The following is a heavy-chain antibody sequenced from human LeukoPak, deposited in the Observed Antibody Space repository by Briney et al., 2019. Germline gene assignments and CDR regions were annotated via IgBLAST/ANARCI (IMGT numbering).Heavy chain of an antibody. V-gene: IGHV4-39*01. D-gene: IGHD3-10*01. J-gene: IGHJ4*02. CDR3: ARIDYGSGSPDY. Sequence: SETLSLTCTVSGGSISSSSYYWGWIRQPPGKGPEWIGSIYYSGSTYYNPSLKSRVTISVDTSKNQFSLKLSSVTAADTAVYYCARIDYGSGSPDYWGQGSLVTVSS. CDR2: IYYSGST. CDR1: GGSISSSSYY.